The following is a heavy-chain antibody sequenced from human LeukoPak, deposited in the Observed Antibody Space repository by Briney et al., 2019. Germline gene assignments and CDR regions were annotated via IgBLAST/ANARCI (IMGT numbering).Heavy chain of an antibody. CDR1: GFSFSTYG. CDR3: ARGAPVAGTRHFDH. Sequence: PGGSLRLSCAASGFSFSTYGMSWVRQAPGKGLEWVAVIGDSGETTIYRDSVKGRLTISRDNSKNTVYLQMSSLRVEDTALYYCARGAPVAGTRHFDHWGQGTLVTVSS. CDR2: IGDSGETT. V-gene: IGHV3-23*01. D-gene: IGHD4-23*01. J-gene: IGHJ5*02.